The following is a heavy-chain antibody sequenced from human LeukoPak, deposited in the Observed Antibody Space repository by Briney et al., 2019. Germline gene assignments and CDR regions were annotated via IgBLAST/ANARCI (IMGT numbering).Heavy chain of an antibody. CDR2: IIPIFGTA. CDR3: ARGLTGTTNNWFDP. CDR1: GGTFSSYA. V-gene: IGHV1-69*05. J-gene: IGHJ5*02. D-gene: IGHD1-7*01. Sequence: SVKVSCKAPGGTFSSYAIRWVRQAPGQGLEWMGGIIPIFGTANYAQKFQGRVTITTDESTSTAYMELSSLRSEDTAVYYCARGLTGTTNNWFDPWGQGTLVTVSS.